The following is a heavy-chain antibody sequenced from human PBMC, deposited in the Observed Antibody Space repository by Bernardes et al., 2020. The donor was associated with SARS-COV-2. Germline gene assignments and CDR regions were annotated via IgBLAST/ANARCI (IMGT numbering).Heavy chain of an antibody. CDR2: ISGSGGST. V-gene: IGHV3-23*01. Sequence: GGSLRLSCAASGFTFSSYAMSWVRQAPGKGLEWVSAISGSGGSTYYADSVKGRFTISRDNSKNTLYLQMNSLRAEDTAVYFCARGHSTSYNRDFDSWGQGTLVTVSS. D-gene: IGHD6-13*01. CDR3: ARGHSTSYNRDFDS. J-gene: IGHJ4*02. CDR1: GFTFSSYA.